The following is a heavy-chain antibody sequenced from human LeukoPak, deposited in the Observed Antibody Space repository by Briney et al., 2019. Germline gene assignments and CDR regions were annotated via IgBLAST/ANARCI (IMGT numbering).Heavy chain of an antibody. J-gene: IGHJ6*02. Sequence: GGSLRLSCAASGSTFSIYAMNWVRQAPGKGLEWISYISSSSSVIYYADSVKGRFTISRDNAKNSLYLQMNSLRDEDTAVYFCARLYRLNNVWGHGTTVTVSS. D-gene: IGHD3-16*02. CDR2: ISSSSSVI. CDR1: GSTFSIYA. V-gene: IGHV3-48*02. CDR3: ARLYRLNNV.